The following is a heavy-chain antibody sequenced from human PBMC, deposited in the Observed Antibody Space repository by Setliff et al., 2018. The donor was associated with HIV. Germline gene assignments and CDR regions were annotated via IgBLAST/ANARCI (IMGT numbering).Heavy chain of an antibody. CDR2: FDPEDGET. V-gene: IGHV1-24*01. CDR1: GYTLSELS. J-gene: IGHJ1*01. Sequence: ASVKVSCKVSGYTLSELSMHWVRQAPGEGLGWMGGFDPEDGETIYAEKFQGRVTMTEDTATETAYMELSSLRSEDTAMYYCATIRAYYYDSSGQEYFQHWGHGTLVTVSS. D-gene: IGHD3-22*01. CDR3: ATIRAYYYDSSGQEYFQH.